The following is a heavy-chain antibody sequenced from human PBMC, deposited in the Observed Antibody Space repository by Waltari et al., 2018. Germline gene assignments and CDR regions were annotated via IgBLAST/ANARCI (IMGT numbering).Heavy chain of an antibody. CDR2: INWNGGST. J-gene: IGHJ4*02. Sequence: EVQLVESGGGVVRPGGSLRLACKASGTTVDEYGMSMCRQAPGKGLEWVSGINWNGGSTGYADSVKGRFTISRDNAKNSLYLQMNSLRAEDTALYYCARESNVLDFDYWGQGTLVTVSS. CDR3: ARESNVLDFDY. V-gene: IGHV3-20*04. CDR1: GTTVDEYG. D-gene: IGHD3-3*02.